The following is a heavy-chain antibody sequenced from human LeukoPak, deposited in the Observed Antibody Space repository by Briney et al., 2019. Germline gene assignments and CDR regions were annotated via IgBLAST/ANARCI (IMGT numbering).Heavy chain of an antibody. Sequence: ASVKVSCKASGYTFTSYGISWVRQAPGQGLEWMGWISAYNGNTNYAQKLQGRVTMTTDTSTSTAYMELRSLRSDGTAVYYCARDRYYYDSSGYTTFDYWGQGTLVTVSS. D-gene: IGHD3-22*01. CDR1: GYTFTSYG. J-gene: IGHJ4*02. CDR2: ISAYNGNT. CDR3: ARDRYYYDSSGYTTFDY. V-gene: IGHV1-18*01.